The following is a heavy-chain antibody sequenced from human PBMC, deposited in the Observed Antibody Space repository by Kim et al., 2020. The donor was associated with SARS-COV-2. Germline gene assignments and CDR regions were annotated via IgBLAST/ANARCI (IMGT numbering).Heavy chain of an antibody. D-gene: IGHD3-10*01. V-gene: IGHV1-3*01. Sequence: ASVKVSCKASGYTFTSSAIHWVRQAPEQSLEWMGWINAGNGNTKYSQKFQGRVTITRDTSASTAYMELSSLRSEDTAVYYCARPRSGSRGFDPWGQGTLV. J-gene: IGHJ5*02. CDR2: INAGNGNT. CDR3: ARPRSGSRGFDP. CDR1: GYTFTSSA.